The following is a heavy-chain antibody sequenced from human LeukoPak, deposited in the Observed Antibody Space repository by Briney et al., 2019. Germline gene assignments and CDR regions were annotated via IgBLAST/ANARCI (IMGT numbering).Heavy chain of an antibody. CDR1: GGSFSGYY. CDR2: IYYSGST. D-gene: IGHD3-16*02. Sequence: SETLSLTCAVYGGSFSGYYWSWIRQPPGKGLEWIGSIYYSGSTYYNPSLKSRVTISVDTSKNQFSLKLSSVTAADTAVYYCARAWGSYRSSNWFDPWGQGTLVTVSS. CDR3: ARAWGSYRSSNWFDP. V-gene: IGHV4-34*01. J-gene: IGHJ5*02.